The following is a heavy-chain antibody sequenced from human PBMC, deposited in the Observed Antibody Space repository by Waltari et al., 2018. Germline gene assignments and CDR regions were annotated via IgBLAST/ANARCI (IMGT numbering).Heavy chain of an antibody. CDR1: GFTFGSYG. CDR3: AKDRNSFLDY. J-gene: IGHJ4*02. CDR2: ISYDGSNK. D-gene: IGHD4-4*01. Sequence: QVQLVESGGGVVQPGRSLRLSCAASGFTFGSYGMHWVRQAPGKGLEWVAVISYDGSNKYYADSVKGRFTISRDNSKNTLYLQMNSLRAEDTAVYYCAKDRNSFLDYWGQGTLVTVSS. V-gene: IGHV3-30*18.